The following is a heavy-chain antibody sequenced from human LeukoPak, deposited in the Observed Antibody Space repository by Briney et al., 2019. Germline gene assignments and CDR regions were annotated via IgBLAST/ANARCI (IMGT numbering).Heavy chain of an antibody. CDR3: AKDVQSTPYYYYGMYV. V-gene: IGHV3-30*18. D-gene: IGHD2-15*01. J-gene: IGHJ6*02. CDR2: ISYDGSNN. CDR1: GFTFSTYD. Sequence: PGGSLRLSCAASGFTFSTYDMHWVRQAPGKGLEWVAVISYDGSNNYYADSVKGRFTISRDNSKNTLYLQMNSLRAEDTAVYYCAKDVQSTPYYYYGMYVWGQGTTVTVSS.